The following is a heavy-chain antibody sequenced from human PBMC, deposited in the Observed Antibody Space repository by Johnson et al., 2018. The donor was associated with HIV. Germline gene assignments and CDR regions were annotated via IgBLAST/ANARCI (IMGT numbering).Heavy chain of an antibody. D-gene: IGHD3-10*01. CDR2: ISYEGSTK. CDR3: VRDRGTMLLDGAFDI. Sequence: QVQLVESGGGLVKPGGYLRLSCAASGFTFSSYGVHWVRQAPGKGLEWVAVISYEGSTKYYADSVKGRFTISRDNSKNTLYLQMNSLRAEDTAVYYCVRDRGTMLLDGAFDIWGQGTMVTVSS. CDR1: GFTFSSYG. V-gene: IGHV3-30*19. J-gene: IGHJ3*02.